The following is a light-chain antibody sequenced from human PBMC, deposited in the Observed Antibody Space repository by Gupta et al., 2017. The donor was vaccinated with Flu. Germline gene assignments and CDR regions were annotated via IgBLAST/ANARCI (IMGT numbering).Light chain of an antibody. V-gene: IGLV1-51*02. Sequence: KVTISCSGKSSNIGNNYVAWYQHLPGTAPKLIIYETDKQPSGIPDRFSGSKSGTSATLGITGVQTGDEADYYCGTWDNSRSAWVFGGGTKLTVL. CDR2: ETD. CDR3: GTWDNSRSAWV. J-gene: IGLJ3*02. CDR1: SSNIGNNY.